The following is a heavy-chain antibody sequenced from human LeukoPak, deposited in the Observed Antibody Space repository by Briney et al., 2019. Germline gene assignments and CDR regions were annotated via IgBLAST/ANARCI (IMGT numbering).Heavy chain of an antibody. CDR2: ISSSDRT. D-gene: IGHD3-9*01. CDR1: GFTFSSYA. Sequence: TGGSLRLSCAASGFTFSSYAMNWVRQAPGKGLEWVAGISSSDRTFHAESVKGRFTISRDKSKDTLYLQMNSLRAEDTAVYYCAKDATASPYFHWFDNWGQGTQVIVSS. CDR3: AKDATASPYFHWFDN. V-gene: IGHV3-23*01. J-gene: IGHJ4*02.